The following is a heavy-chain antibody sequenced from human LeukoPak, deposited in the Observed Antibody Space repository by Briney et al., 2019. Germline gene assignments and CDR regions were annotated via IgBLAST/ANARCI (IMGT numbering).Heavy chain of an antibody. CDR2: ISGSGGST. V-gene: IGHV3-23*01. CDR3: ANMFGELSLDFDY. J-gene: IGHJ4*02. D-gene: IGHD3-10*02. Sequence: GGSLRLSCAASGFTFSSYAMSWVRQAPGKGLEWVSAISGSGGSTYYADSVKGRFTISRDNSKNTLYLQMHSLRAEDTAVYYCANMFGELSLDFDYWGQGTLVTVSS. CDR1: GFTFSSYA.